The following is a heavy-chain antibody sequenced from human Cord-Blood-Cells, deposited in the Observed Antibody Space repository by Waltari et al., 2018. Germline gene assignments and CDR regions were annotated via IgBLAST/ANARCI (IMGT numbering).Heavy chain of an antibody. CDR1: GYTFTSYA. D-gene: IGHD5-12*01. CDR2: INAGNGNT. J-gene: IGHJ6*02. Sequence: QVQLVQSGAEVKKPGASVKVSCKASGYTFTSYAMHWVRQAPGQRLEWMGWINAGNGNTKYSQKFQGRVTITRDTSASTAYMELSSLRSEDTAVYYCARASGYDCFYYYGMDVWGQGTTVTVSS. CDR3: ARASGYDCFYYYGMDV. V-gene: IGHV1-3*01.